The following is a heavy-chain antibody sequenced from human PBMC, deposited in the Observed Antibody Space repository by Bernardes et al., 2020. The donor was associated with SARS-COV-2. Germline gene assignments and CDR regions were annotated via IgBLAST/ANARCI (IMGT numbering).Heavy chain of an antibody. CDR1: GYTFTGYS. Sequence: ASVKVSCTASGYTFTGYSMHWVRQAPGQGLEWMALINPNGGGTYYAQKFQGRVTMTRDTSISTAYMELSRLRSDDTAVYYCSRVDYGGNSPSFDYWGQGSLVTISS. CDR3: SRVDYGGNSPSFDY. J-gene: IGHJ4*02. V-gene: IGHV1-2*02. CDR2: INPNGGGT. D-gene: IGHD4-17*01.